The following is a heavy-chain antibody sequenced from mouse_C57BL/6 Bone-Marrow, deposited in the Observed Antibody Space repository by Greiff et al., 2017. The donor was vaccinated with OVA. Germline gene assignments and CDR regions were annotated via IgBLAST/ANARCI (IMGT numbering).Heavy chain of an antibody. D-gene: IGHD2-5*01. Sequence: QVQLQQSGPELVKPGASVKISCKASGYAFSSSWMNWVKQRPGKGLEWIGRIYPGDGDTNYNGKFKGKATLTADKSSSTAYMQLSSLTSEDSAVYFCARSYYSNGEDYWGQGTTLTVSS. CDR3: ARSYYSNGEDY. J-gene: IGHJ2*01. CDR2: IYPGDGDT. V-gene: IGHV1-82*01. CDR1: GYAFSSSW.